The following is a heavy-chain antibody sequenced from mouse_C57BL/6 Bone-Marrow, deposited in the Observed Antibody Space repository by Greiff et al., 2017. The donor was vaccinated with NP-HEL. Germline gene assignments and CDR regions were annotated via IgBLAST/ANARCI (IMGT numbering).Heavy chain of an antibody. CDR1: GFTFSSDG. CDR3: AIRDYYGSSF. CDR2: ISSGGSYT. Sequence: EVMLVESGGDLVKPGGSLKLSCAASGFTFSSDGMSWVRQTPDKRLEWVATISSGGSYTYYPDSVKGRFTISRDNAKNTLYLQMSSLKSEDTAMYYCAIRDYYGSSFRGQGTTLTVSS. J-gene: IGHJ2*01. D-gene: IGHD1-1*01. V-gene: IGHV5-6*02.